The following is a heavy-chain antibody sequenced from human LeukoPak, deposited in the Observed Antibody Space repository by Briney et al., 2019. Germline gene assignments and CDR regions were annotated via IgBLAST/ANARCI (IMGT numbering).Heavy chain of an antibody. CDR2: INHSGST. D-gene: IGHD3-10*01. V-gene: IGHV4-34*01. J-gene: IGHJ4*02. Sequence: PSETLSLTCAVYGGSFSGYYWSWIRQPPGKGLEWIGEINHSGSTNYNPSLKSRVTISVDTSKNQFSLKLSSVTAADTAVYYCARRIRGPPEKFLDYWGQGTLVTVSS. CDR3: ARRIRGPPEKFLDY. CDR1: GGSFSGYY.